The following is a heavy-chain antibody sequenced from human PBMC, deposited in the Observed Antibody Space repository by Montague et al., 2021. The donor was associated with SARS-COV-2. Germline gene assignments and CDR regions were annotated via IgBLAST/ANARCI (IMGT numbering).Heavy chain of an antibody. CDR2: IKGDGTNT. J-gene: IGHJ4*02. D-gene: IGHD2-21*01. V-gene: IGHV3-74*01. Sequence: FRRLSCAASGFPFSDYWMHWVRQAPGKGLVWVSRIKGDGTNTIYADSVKGRFAISRDNAQNTVYLQMSSLRAEDAAVYYCVRDGDHWDFDYWGQGALVTDSS. CDR1: GFPFSDYW. CDR3: VRDGDHWDFDY.